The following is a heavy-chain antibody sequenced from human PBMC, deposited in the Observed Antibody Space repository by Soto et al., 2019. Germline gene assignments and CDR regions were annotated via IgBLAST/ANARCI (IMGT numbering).Heavy chain of an antibody. Sequence: GGSLRLSCAASGFNFRNYWMHWVRQAPGKGLVWVSHINGDGSSAIYADSVKGRFTISRDNAKNTLYLQMNRLRVEDTAVYYCARTMEGAWFDYWGQGKLVTVSS. V-gene: IGHV3-74*01. CDR3: ARTMEGAWFDY. CDR2: INGDGSSA. J-gene: IGHJ4*02. CDR1: GFNFRNYW. D-gene: IGHD1-26*01.